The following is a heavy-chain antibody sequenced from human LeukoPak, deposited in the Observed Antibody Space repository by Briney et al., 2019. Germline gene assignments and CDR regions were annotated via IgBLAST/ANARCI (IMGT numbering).Heavy chain of an antibody. Sequence: ASVKVSCKASGYTFTSYGISWVRQAPGQGLEWMGWISAYNGYTNYAQKLQGRVTMTTDTSTSTAYMELRSLRSDDTAVYYCASVKTTGEAVAGEPTTEDNWFDPWGQGTLVTVSS. CDR3: ASVKTTGEAVAGEPTTEDNWFDP. D-gene: IGHD6-19*01. CDR1: GYTFTSYG. V-gene: IGHV1-18*01. J-gene: IGHJ5*02. CDR2: ISAYNGYT.